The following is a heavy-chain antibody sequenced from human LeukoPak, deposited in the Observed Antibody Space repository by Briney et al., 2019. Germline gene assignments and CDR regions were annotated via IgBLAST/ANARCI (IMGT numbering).Heavy chain of an antibody. V-gene: IGHV3-9*03. CDR2: ISWNSGSI. D-gene: IGHD2-2*01. CDR3: AKGSCSSTNCYLSDY. CDR1: GFTFDDYA. J-gene: IGHJ4*02. Sequence: PGGSLRLSCAASGFTFDDYAMHWVRQATGKGLEWVSGISWNSGSIGYADSVKGRFTISRDNAKNSLYLQMNSLIPEDMALYYCAKGSCSSTNCYLSDYWGQGTLVTVSS.